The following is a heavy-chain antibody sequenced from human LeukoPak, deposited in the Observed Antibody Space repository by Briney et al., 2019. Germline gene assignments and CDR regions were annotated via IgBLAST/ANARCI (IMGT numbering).Heavy chain of an antibody. CDR2: IYHSGST. D-gene: IGHD3-22*01. J-gene: IGHJ4*02. Sequence: PSETLSLTCIVSGYSISSGYYWGWIRQPPGKGLEWIGSIYHSGSTYYNPSLKSRVTISVDTSKNQFSLKLSSVTAADTAVYYCARDTGYSFDYWGQGTLVTVSS. CDR1: GYSISSGYY. CDR3: ARDTGYSFDY. V-gene: IGHV4-38-2*02.